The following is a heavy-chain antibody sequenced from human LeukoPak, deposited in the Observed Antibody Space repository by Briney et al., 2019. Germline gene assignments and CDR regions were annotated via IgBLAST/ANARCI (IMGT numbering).Heavy chain of an antibody. V-gene: IGHV4-34*01. Sequence: SETLSLTCAVYGGSFSGYYWSWIRQPPGKGLEWMGEINHSGGTNYNPSLKSRATISLDTSKNQFSLKLSSVTAADTAVYYCARATWVYGMDVWGQGTTVTVSS. J-gene: IGHJ6*02. CDR2: INHSGGT. CDR3: ARATWVYGMDV. CDR1: GGSFSGYY.